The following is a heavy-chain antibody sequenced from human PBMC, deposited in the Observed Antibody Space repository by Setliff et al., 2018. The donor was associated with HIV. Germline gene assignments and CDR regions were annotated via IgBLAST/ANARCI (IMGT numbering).Heavy chain of an antibody. J-gene: IGHJ6*02. CDR2: IYHSGST. D-gene: IGHD6-19*01. V-gene: IGHV4-38-2*02. CDR3: ARDDSSGWHFYYYYGMDV. CDR1: GYSISSGYY. Sequence: SETLSLTCTVSGYSISSGYYWGWIRQPPGKGLEWIGSIYHSGSTYYNPSLKSRITISVDTSKNQFSLKLSSVTAADTAVYYCARDDSSGWHFYYYYGMDVWGQGTTVTVSS.